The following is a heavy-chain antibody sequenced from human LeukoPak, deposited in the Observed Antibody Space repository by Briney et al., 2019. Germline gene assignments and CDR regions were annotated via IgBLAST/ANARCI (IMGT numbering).Heavy chain of an antibody. D-gene: IGHD3-22*01. CDR3: ARDRLTTDAFDI. CDR1: GFTLSSYW. J-gene: IGHJ3*02. V-gene: IGHV3-74*01. CDR2: IDPDGSTT. Sequence: GGSLRLSCAASGFTLSSYWMHWVRQAPGEGLVWVSRIDPDGSTTNYADSVKGRFTTSRDNAKNTLYLQMNSLRAEDTAMYYCARDRLTTDAFDIWGQGTMVTVSS.